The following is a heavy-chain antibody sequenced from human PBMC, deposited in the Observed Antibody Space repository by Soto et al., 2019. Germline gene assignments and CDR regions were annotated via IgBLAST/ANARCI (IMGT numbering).Heavy chain of an antibody. J-gene: IGHJ6*03. Sequence: GESLKISCAASGFTFSSYAMSWVRQAPGKGLEWVSAISGSGGSTYHADSVKGRFTISRDNSKNTLYLQMNSLRAEDTAVYYCAKGGYCSGGSCYSTGGYYYMDVWGKGTTVTVSS. CDR2: ISGSGGST. CDR1: GFTFSSYA. D-gene: IGHD2-15*01. CDR3: AKGGYCSGGSCYSTGGYYYMDV. V-gene: IGHV3-23*01.